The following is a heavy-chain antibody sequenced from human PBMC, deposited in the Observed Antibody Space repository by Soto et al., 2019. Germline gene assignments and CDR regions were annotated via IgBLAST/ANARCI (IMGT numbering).Heavy chain of an antibody. CDR2: ISASTRNT. CDR3: VRSYCSVGRCYTCWHFDL. J-gene: IGHJ2*01. V-gene: IGHV1-18*01. Sequence: ASVKVSCKGSGYTFSDYAISWVRQAPGQGLEWVGWISASTRNTDQAQNFQGRVIMTLDTSTNTAYMELRSLRSDDTAVYYCVRSYCSVGRCYTCWHFDLWGRGTLVTVSS. CDR1: GYTFSDYA. D-gene: IGHD2-15*01.